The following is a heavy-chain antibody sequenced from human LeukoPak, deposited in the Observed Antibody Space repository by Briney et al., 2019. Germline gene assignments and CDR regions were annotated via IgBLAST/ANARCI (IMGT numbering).Heavy chain of an antibody. Sequence: GGSLRLSCAASGFTVSSNYMSWVRQAPGKGLEWVSVIYSGGSTYYADSVKGRFTISRDNAKNSLYLQMNSLRAEDTAVYYCARNLKRGYSYGSFDYWGQGTLVTVSS. CDR1: GFTVSSNY. CDR2: IYSGGST. V-gene: IGHV3-53*01. CDR3: ARNLKRGYSYGSFDY. D-gene: IGHD5-18*01. J-gene: IGHJ4*02.